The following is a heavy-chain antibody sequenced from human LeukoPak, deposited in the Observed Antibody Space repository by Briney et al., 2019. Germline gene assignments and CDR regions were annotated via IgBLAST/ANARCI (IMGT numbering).Heavy chain of an antibody. V-gene: IGHV4-39*01. CDR2: IYYSGIT. J-gene: IGHJ4*02. CDR3: ARVPYYYDSSGYLANFDY. Sequence: KPSETLSLTCTVSGGSISSSSYYWGWIRQPPGKGLEWIGSIYYSGITYYNPSLKSRLTISVDTSKNQFSLKLSSVTAADTAVYYCARVPYYYDSSGYLANFDYWGQGTLVTVSS. CDR1: GGSISSSSYY. D-gene: IGHD3-22*01.